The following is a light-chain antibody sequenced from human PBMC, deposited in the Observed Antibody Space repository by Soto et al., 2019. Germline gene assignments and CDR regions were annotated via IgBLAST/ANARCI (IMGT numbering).Light chain of an antibody. J-gene: IGLJ2*01. CDR2: DNN. V-gene: IGLV1-51*01. CDR1: SSIIGNNY. CDR3: GTWDSRLSAVV. Sequence: SVLTQPPSVSAASGQKVTISCSGSSSIIGNNYVSWYQQLPGTAPKLLIYDNNKRPSGIPDRFSGSKSGTSATLGITGLQTGDEADYYCGTWDSRLSAVVFGGGTKLTVL.